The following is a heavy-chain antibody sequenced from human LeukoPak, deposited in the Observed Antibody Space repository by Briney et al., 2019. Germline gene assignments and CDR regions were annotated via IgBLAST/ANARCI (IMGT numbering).Heavy chain of an antibody. V-gene: IGHV4-39*01. J-gene: IGHJ6*03. Sequence: SETLSLTCTVSGGSINSRSYYWGWIRQPPGRGLEWIGSVYYGGTTYYNPSLKSRVTISEDTSKNQFSLKLSSVTAADTAVYYCARRATTVTTGYYYYYMDVWGKGTTVTVSS. CDR3: ARRATTVTTGYYYYYMDV. CDR1: GGSINSRSYY. CDR2: VYYGGTT. D-gene: IGHD4-17*01.